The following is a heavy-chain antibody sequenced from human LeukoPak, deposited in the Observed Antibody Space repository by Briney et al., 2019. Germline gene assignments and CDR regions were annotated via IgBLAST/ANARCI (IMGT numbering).Heavy chain of an antibody. D-gene: IGHD2-2*02. CDR1: GFIFSSCA. J-gene: IGHJ4*02. CDR2: ISGSGDST. V-gene: IGHV3-23*01. Sequence: GGSLRLSCAASGFIFSSCAMSWVRQAPGKGLEWVSAISGSGDSTYYADSVKGRFTISRDNSKNTLYLQMNSLRAEDTAVYYCAATKGAYLFDYWGQGTLATVSS. CDR3: AATKGAYLFDY.